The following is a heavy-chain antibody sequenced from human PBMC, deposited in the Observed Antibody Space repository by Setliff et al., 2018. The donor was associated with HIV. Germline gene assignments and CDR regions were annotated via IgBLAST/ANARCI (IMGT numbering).Heavy chain of an antibody. CDR3: ARGRNYNSGMDV. CDR1: GYSFTSYG. Sequence: ASVKVSCKASGYSFTSYGIXXVRQAPGQGLEWIGWISPYSRITNYAPKFRDRVTMTTETSTNTAYLEVRSLSPDDTAVYYCARGRNYNSGMDVWGQGTTVTVSS. V-gene: IGHV1-18*01. D-gene: IGHD3-10*01. CDR2: ISPYSRIT. J-gene: IGHJ6*02.